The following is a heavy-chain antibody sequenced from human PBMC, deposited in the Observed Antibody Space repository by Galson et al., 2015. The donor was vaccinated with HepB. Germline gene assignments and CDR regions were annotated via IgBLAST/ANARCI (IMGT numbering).Heavy chain of an antibody. Sequence: SLRLSCAASGFTFRSFGMHWVRQALGKGLEWLAVIWYDGSEKYYRDSVKGRFTISKDTSKNTLYLQMDSLRVEDTAVYYCAKEALPDYGGVTGFHYWGQGTPVTVSS. D-gene: IGHD4-23*01. CDR2: IWYDGSEK. CDR3: AKEALPDYGGVTGFHY. V-gene: IGHV3-33*06. J-gene: IGHJ4*02. CDR1: GFTFRSFG.